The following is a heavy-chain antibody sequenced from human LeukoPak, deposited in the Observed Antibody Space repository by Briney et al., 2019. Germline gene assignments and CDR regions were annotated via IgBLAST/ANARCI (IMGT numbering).Heavy chain of an antibody. Sequence: GGSLRLSCAASGFTFSSYAMSGVRQAPGKGLEWVSAISGSGGSTYYADSVKGRFTISRDNSKNTLYLQMNSLRAEDTAVYYCAKDRVSVYYYDSSGYYYFDYWGQGTLVTVSS. V-gene: IGHV3-23*01. CDR1: GFTFSSYA. CDR3: AKDRVSVYYYDSSGYYYFDY. D-gene: IGHD3-22*01. CDR2: ISGSGGST. J-gene: IGHJ4*02.